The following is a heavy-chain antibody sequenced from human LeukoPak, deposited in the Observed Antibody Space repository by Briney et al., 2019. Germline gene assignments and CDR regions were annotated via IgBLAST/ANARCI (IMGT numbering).Heavy chain of an antibody. CDR1: GYTFTGYY. J-gene: IGHJ4*02. V-gene: IGHV1-2*02. CDR3: ARGGVVVPAAIFDY. D-gene: IGHD2-2*01. CDR2: INPNSGGT. Sequence: GASVKDSCKASGYTFTGYYMHWVRQAPGQGLEWMGWINPNSGGTNYAQKFQGRVTMTRDTSISTAYMELSRLRSDDTAVYYCARGGVVVPAAIFDYWGQGTLVTVSS.